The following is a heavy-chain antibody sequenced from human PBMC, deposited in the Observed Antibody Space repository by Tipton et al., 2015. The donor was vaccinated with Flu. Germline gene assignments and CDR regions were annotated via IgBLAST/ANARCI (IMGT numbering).Heavy chain of an antibody. CDR1: GDSIRSSYY. Sequence: TLSLTCTVSGDSIRSSYYSAWLRQPPGKGLEWIGQISRSGSTYYNSSHQGRVTLSVDSSRNQFFLKVRSVTACDTAIYYCSRRDYSNYVSEPKNWFDSRGQRTLVTVSS. V-gene: IGHV4-38-2*02. D-gene: IGHD4-11*01. CDR2: ISRSGST. J-gene: IGHJ5*01. CDR3: SRRDYSNYVSEPKNWFDS.